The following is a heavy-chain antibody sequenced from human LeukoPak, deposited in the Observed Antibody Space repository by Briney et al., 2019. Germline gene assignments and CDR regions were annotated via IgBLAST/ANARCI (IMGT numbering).Heavy chain of an antibody. CDR2: IYTSGST. Sequence: PSETLSLTCTVSGGSISSGSYYWSWIRQPAGKGLGWIGRIYTSGSTNYNPSLKSRVTISVDTSKNQFSLKLSSVTAADTAVYYCARSPAVYCSSTSCYPPSWFDPWGQGTLVTVSS. CDR1: GGSISSGSYY. CDR3: ARSPAVYCSSTSCYPPSWFDP. D-gene: IGHD2-2*01. V-gene: IGHV4-61*02. J-gene: IGHJ5*02.